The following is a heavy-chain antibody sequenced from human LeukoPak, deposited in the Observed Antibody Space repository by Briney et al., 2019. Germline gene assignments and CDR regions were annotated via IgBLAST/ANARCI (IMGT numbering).Heavy chain of an antibody. Sequence: NTSETLSLTCAVYGGSFSGYYWSWIRHPPGKALEWIGEINHSGSTNYNPSLKSRVTISVDTSKNQFSLKLSSVTAADTAVCYCAQSGYSYGYVYWGQGTLVTVSS. CDR2: INHSGST. V-gene: IGHV4-34*01. CDR1: GGSFSGYY. J-gene: IGHJ4*02. D-gene: IGHD5-18*01. CDR3: AQSGYSYGYVY.